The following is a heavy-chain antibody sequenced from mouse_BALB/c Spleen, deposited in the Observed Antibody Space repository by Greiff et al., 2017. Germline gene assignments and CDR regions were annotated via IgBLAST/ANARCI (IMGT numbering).Heavy chain of an antibody. V-gene: IGHV1-7*01. D-gene: IGHD1-1*02. CDR1: GYTFTSYW. CDR3: ARGGYGGEDAMDY. CDR2: INPSTGYT. J-gene: IGHJ4*01. Sequence: VQLQQSGAELAKPGASVKMSCKASGYTFTSYWMHWVKQRPGQGLEWIGYINPSTGYTEYNQKFKDKATLTADKSSSTAYMQLSSLTSEDSAVYYCARGGYGGEDAMDYWGQGTSVTVSS.